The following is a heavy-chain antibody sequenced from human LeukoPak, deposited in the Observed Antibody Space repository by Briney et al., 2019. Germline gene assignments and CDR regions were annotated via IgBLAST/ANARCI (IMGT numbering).Heavy chain of an antibody. V-gene: IGHV1-8*02. CDR3: ARITMVRGVIIGVDY. CDR2: MNPNSGNT. Sequence: PGASVKVSCKASGYTFTSYYMHWVRQATGQGLEWMGWMNPNSGNTGYAQKFQGRVTMTRNTSISTAYMELSSLRSEDTAVYYCARITMVRGVIIGVDYWGQGTLVTVSS. D-gene: IGHD3-10*01. CDR1: GYTFTSYY. J-gene: IGHJ4*02.